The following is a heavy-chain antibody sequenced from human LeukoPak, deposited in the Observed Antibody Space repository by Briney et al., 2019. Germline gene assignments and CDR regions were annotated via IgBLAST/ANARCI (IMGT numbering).Heavy chain of an antibody. Sequence: SENLSLTCSVSGGSISSGSYYWSWIWQPAGKGLEWIGRIYTSGSTNYNPSLKSRVTISVDTSKNQFSLKMTSVTAADTAVYYCARVGICGGDCYPPGYFKHWGQGTLVTVSS. CDR1: GGSISSGSYY. CDR3: ARVGICGGDCYPPGYFKH. V-gene: IGHV4-61*02. D-gene: IGHD2-21*02. CDR2: IYTSGST. J-gene: IGHJ1*01.